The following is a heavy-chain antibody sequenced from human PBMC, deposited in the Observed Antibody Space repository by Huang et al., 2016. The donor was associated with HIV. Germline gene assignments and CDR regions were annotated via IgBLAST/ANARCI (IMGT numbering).Heavy chain of an antibody. CDR1: GDSVSSPY. V-gene: IGHV4-59*02. J-gene: IGHJ5*02. CDR2: VYDRGTT. D-gene: IGHD6-19*01. Sequence: QVRLQESGPGLVKPSETLSLSCTVSGDSVSSPYWGWIRHPPGKGLEWIGTVYDRGTTKYNPRLKSRITISVDTSKNGFSLNITSVSAADTAMYFCVRDQGRLAVGGIDNWFDPWGQGALVTVSS. CDR3: VRDQGRLAVGGIDNWFDP.